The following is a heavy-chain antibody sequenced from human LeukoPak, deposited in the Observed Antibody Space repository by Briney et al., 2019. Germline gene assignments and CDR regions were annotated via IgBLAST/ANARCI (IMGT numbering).Heavy chain of an antibody. V-gene: IGHV1-46*01. Sequence: ASVKVSCKASGYTFTSYYMHLVRQAPGQGPEWMGIINPSGGSTSYAQKFQGRVTMTRGTSTSTVYMELSSLRSEDTAVYYCARDRVGEDTAMVTPEYYYYYYGMDVWGQGTTVTVSS. J-gene: IGHJ6*02. D-gene: IGHD5-18*01. CDR1: GYTFTSYY. CDR3: ARDRVGEDTAMVTPEYYYYYYGMDV. CDR2: INPSGGST.